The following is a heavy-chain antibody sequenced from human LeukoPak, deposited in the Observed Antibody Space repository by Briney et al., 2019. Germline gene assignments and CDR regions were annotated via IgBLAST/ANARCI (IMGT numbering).Heavy chain of an antibody. V-gene: IGHV4-59*08. J-gene: IGHJ5*02. D-gene: IGHD6-19*01. CDR1: GGSISSYY. CDR3: ARQGYSSGWYNWFDP. CDR2: ISHSGST. Sequence: PADTLSLTCTVSGGSISSYYWSWIRQPPGKGLEWIGYISHSGSTNYNPSLKSRVTISVDTSKNHFSLKLTSVTAADTAVYYCARQGYSSGWYNWFDPWGQGTLVTVSS.